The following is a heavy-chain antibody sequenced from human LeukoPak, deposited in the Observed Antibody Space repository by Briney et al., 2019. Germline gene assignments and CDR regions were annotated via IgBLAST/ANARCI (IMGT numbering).Heavy chain of an antibody. J-gene: IGHJ6*03. Sequence: SVRVSCKASGGTFSSYAISWVRQAPGQGLEWMGGIIPIFGTANYAQKFQGRVTITADESTSTAYMELSSLRSEDTAVYYCARAQDGGSYYYYYMDVWGKGTTVTVSS. D-gene: IGHD4-23*01. CDR2: IIPIFGTA. CDR3: ARAQDGGSYYYYYMDV. CDR1: GGTFSSYA. V-gene: IGHV1-69*13.